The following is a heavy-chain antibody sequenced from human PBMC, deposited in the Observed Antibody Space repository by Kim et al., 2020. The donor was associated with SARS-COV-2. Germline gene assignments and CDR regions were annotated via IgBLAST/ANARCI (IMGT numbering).Heavy chain of an antibody. Sequence: SLKGRVTISVDTSKNHFSLKLSSVTAADTAVYYCATYSTSWSDAHFGMDVWGQGTTVTVSS. D-gene: IGHD6-13*01. CDR3: ATYSTSWSDAHFGMDV. J-gene: IGHJ6*02. V-gene: IGHV4-39*02.